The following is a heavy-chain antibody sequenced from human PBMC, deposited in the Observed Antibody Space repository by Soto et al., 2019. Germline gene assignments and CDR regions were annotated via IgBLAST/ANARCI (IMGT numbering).Heavy chain of an antibody. CDR1: GFTFSDHY. D-gene: IGHD2-15*01. J-gene: IGHJ5*02. V-gene: IGHV3-72*01. Sequence: EVQLVESGGGLVQPGGSLRLSCAASGFTFSDHYMDWVRQAPGKGLEWVGRTRNKANSYTTEYAASVKGRFTISRDESKNSLYLQMNSMKTEYTAVYYCVVVAATIPGDNWFDPWGQGNLVTVAS. CDR2: TRNKANSYTT. CDR3: VVVAATIPGDNWFDP.